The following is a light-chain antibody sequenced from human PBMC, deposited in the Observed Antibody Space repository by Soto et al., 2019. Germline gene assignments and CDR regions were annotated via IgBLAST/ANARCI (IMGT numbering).Light chain of an antibody. V-gene: IGKV3-11*01. CDR1: QSVSSY. CDR2: DAS. Sequence: EIVLTQSPATLSLSPGERATLSCRASQSVSSYLAWYQQKPGQAPRLLIYDASNRATGIPARFSGSGSGTDCTLTISSLGPEDFAVYDCQQRSNWPPYTFGQGTKLEIK. CDR3: QQRSNWPPYT. J-gene: IGKJ2*01.